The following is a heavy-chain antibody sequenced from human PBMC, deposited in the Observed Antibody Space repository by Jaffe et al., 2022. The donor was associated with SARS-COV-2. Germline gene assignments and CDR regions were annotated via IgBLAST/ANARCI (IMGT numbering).Heavy chain of an antibody. J-gene: IGHJ3*02. CDR2: ISSSSSYI. D-gene: IGHD2-15*01. V-gene: IGHV3-21*01. CDR1: GFTFSSYS. Sequence: EVQLVESGGGLVKPGGSLRLSCAASGFTFSSYSMNWVRQAPGKGLEWVSSISSSSSYIYYADSVKGRFTISRDNAKNSLYLQMNSLRAEDTAVYYCARGRYCSGGSCYYLTHAFDIWGQGTMVTVSS. CDR3: ARGRYCSGGSCYYLTHAFDI.